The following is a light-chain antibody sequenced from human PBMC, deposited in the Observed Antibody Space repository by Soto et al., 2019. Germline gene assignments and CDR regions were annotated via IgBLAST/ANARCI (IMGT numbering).Light chain of an antibody. Sequence: DIQMTQSPSSLSASVGDRVTITCRASQGIGNYLAWYQQKPGKVPKLLIYAASTLQSGVPSRFSGSASGTDFTLTISNLQPEDVATFYCQKYNSAPLTFGGGTKVEIK. CDR2: AAS. V-gene: IGKV1-27*01. CDR3: QKYNSAPLT. CDR1: QGIGNY. J-gene: IGKJ4*01.